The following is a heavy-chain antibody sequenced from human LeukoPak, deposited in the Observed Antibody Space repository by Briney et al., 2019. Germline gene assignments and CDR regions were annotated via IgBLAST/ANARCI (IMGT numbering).Heavy chain of an antibody. CDR2: IYYSGGT. J-gene: IGHJ5*02. Sequence: SETLSLTCTVSGGSISSYYWSWIRQPPGKGLEWIGYIYYSGGTNYNPSLKSRVTISVDTSKNQFSLKLSSVTAADTAVYYCARIVVPAAIGGDWFDPWGQGTLVTVSS. CDR1: GGSISSYY. D-gene: IGHD2-2*01. CDR3: ARIVVPAAIGGDWFDP. V-gene: IGHV4-59*01.